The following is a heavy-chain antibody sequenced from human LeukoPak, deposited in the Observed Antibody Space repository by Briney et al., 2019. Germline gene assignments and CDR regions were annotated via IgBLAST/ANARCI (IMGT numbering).Heavy chain of an antibody. CDR1: GYTFTGYY. D-gene: IGHD1-26*01. CDR2: INPNSGGT. J-gene: IGHJ4*02. CDR3: ARGHFRVGATFLGY. Sequence: ASVKVSCKASGYTFTGYYMHWVRQAPGRGLEWMGWINPNSGGTNYAQKFQGRVTMTRDTSISTAYMELSRLRSDDTAVYSCARGHFRVGATFLGYWGQGTLVTVSS. V-gene: IGHV1-2*02.